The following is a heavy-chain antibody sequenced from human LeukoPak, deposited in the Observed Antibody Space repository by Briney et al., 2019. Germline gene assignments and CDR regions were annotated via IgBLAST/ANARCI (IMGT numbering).Heavy chain of an antibody. J-gene: IGHJ4*02. CDR2: ISYDGSNK. CDR1: GFTFSSYA. CDR3: ARDRYSSSWYLDY. V-gene: IGHV3-30*04. D-gene: IGHD6-13*01. Sequence: GGSLRLSCAASGFTFSSYAMHWVRQAPGKGLEWVAVISYDGSNKYYADSVKGRLTISRDNSKNTLYLQMNSLRAEDTAVYYCARDRYSSSWYLDYWGQGTLVTVSS.